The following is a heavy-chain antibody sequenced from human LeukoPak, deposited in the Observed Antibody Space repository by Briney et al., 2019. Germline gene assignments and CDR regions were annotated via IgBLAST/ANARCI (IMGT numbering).Heavy chain of an antibody. CDR1: GYTFPGYY. Sequence: ASVKVSCKASGYTFPGYYMHWVRQAPGRGLEWMGWINPNSGGTNYAQKFQGRVTMTRDTSISTAYMELSRLRSDDTAVYYCATYDYYDSSGYDYWGQGTLVTVSS. CDR2: INPNSGGT. CDR3: ATYDYYDSSGYDY. V-gene: IGHV1-2*02. D-gene: IGHD3-22*01. J-gene: IGHJ4*02.